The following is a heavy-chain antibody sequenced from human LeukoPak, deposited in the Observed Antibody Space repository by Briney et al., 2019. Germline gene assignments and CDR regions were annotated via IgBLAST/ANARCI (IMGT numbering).Heavy chain of an antibody. V-gene: IGHV4-34*01. D-gene: IGHD3-10*01. CDR2: INHSGST. J-gene: IGHJ5*02. Sequence: SETLSLTCAVYGGSFSGYYWSWIRQPPGKGLEWIGEINHSGSTNYNPSLKSRVTISVDTSKNQFSLKLSSVTATDTAVYYCARHLWVHYYGSGSYDPWGQGTLVTVSS. CDR1: GGSFSGYY. CDR3: ARHLWVHYYGSGSYDP.